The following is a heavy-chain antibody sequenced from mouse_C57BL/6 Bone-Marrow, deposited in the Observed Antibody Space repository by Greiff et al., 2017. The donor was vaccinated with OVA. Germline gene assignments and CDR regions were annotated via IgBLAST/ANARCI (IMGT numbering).Heavy chain of an antibody. Sequence: EVKLMESGPELVKPGASVKIPCKASGYTFTDYNMDWVKQSHGKSLEWIGDINPNNGGTIYNQKFKGKATLTVDKSSSTAYMELRSLTSEDTAVYYCARYYDYDNYWYFDVWGTGTTVTVSS. CDR1: GYTFTDYN. D-gene: IGHD2-4*01. V-gene: IGHV1-18*01. CDR3: ARYYDYDNYWYFDV. CDR2: INPNNGGT. J-gene: IGHJ1*03.